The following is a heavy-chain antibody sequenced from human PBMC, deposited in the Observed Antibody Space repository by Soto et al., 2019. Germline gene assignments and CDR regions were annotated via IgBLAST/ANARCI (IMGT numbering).Heavy chain of an antibody. CDR1: GFTFSSYA. Sequence: GGSLRLSCAASGFTFSSYAMSWVRQAPGKGLEWVSAISGSGGSTYYADSVKGRFTISRDNSKNTLYLQMNSLRAEDTAVYYCAKGKMYSSGWFAEYFQHWGQGTLVTVSS. CDR2: ISGSGGST. V-gene: IGHV3-23*01. J-gene: IGHJ1*01. CDR3: AKGKMYSSGWFAEYFQH. D-gene: IGHD6-19*01.